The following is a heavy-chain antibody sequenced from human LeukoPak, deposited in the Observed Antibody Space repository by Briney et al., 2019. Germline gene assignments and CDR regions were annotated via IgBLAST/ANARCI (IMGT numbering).Heavy chain of an antibody. CDR2: IYSSGTS. D-gene: IGHD3-10*01. V-gene: IGHV4-61*09. Sequence: SQTLSLTCTVSGGSISSSRYYWSWLRPPPGKGLEWIAYIYSSGTSNSNPSLMSRVTISVETSKNQFSLKLSSVTAADTAVYYCARQEYHSGSWNWFDPWGQGTLVTVSS. CDR1: GGSISSSRYY. CDR3: ARQEYHSGSWNWFDP. J-gene: IGHJ5*02.